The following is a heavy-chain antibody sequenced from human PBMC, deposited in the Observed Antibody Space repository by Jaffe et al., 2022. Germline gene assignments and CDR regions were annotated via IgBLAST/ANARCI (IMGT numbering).Heavy chain of an antibody. CDR3: ARDPSITMIVGGY. CDR2: IYSGGST. CDR1: GFTVSSNY. D-gene: IGHD3-22*01. J-gene: IGHJ4*02. V-gene: IGHV3-66*02. Sequence: EVQLVESGGGLVQPGGSLRLSCAASGFTVSSNYMSWVRQAPGKGLEWVSVIYSGGSTYYADSVKGRFTISRDNSKNTLYLQMNSLRAEDTAVYYCARDPSITMIVGGYWGQGTLVTVSS.